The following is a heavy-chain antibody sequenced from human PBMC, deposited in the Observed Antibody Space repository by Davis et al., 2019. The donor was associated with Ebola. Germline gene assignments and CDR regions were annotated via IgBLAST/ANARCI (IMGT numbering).Heavy chain of an antibody. J-gene: IGHJ6*02. CDR2: ISSSGSTI. CDR3: ARDPTVTPGYYGMDV. Sequence: GESLKISCAASGFTFSDYYMSWIRQAPGKGLEWVSYISSSGSTIYYADSVKGRFTISRDNAKNSLYLQVNSLRAEDTAVYYCARDPTVTPGYYGMDVWGQGTTVTVSS. CDR1: GFTFSDYY. V-gene: IGHV3-11*01. D-gene: IGHD4-17*01.